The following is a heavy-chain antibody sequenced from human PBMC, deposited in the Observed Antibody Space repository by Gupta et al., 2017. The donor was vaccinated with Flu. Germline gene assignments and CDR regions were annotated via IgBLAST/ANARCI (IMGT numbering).Heavy chain of an antibody. CDR3: VKDFGACGGGRCYSTLFDC. CDR2: IDDLGVNT. CDR1: GFSLRSYA. V-gene: IGHV3-23*01. D-gene: IGHD2-15*01. J-gene: IGHJ4*02. Sequence: EVHLLESGGGLVQPGGSLRLSCAASGFSLRSYAVSWVRQGPGTRLEWVSGIDDLGVNTYYADSVRGRFTISRDTSENMVFLQMNNLRAEDTAIYYCVKDFGACGGGRCYSTLFDCWGQGTLVTVSP.